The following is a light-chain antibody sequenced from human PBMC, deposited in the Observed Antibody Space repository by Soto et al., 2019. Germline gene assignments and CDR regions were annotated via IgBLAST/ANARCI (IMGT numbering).Light chain of an antibody. CDR3: QQRSNSPRT. CDR2: GTF. V-gene: IGKV3D-20*02. Sequence: IAVTQSPGTVSLSTGERATLSCRASQSVVSRFLAWYQQKPGQAPRLLISGTFSRATGIPDRFSGSGSGTDFTLTISSLEPEDFAVYYCQQRSNSPRTFGQGTKVDI. J-gene: IGKJ1*01. CDR1: QSVVSRF.